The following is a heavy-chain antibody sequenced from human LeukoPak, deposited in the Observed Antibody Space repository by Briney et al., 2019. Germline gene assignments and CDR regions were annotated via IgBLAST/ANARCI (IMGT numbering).Heavy chain of an antibody. Sequence: PSETLSLTCTVSGGSISSYYWSWIRQPPGKGLEWIGYIYYSGSTNYNPSLKSRVTISVDTSKNQFSLKLSSVTAADTAVYYCARDGDYGDLQGPSRDYWYFDLWGRGTLVTVSS. CDR1: GGSISSYY. CDR3: ARDGDYGDLQGPSRDYWYFDL. D-gene: IGHD4-17*01. V-gene: IGHV4-59*01. J-gene: IGHJ2*01. CDR2: IYYSGST.